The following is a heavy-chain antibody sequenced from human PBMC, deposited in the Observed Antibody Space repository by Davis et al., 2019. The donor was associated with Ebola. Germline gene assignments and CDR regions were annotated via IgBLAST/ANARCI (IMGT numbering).Heavy chain of an antibody. CDR2: IYPGDSDT. J-gene: IGHJ4*02. CDR3: ARGGAVAGTWLGGSDY. V-gene: IGHV5-51*01. CDR1: GYSFTSYW. D-gene: IGHD6-19*01. Sequence: GESLKISCKGSGYSFTSYWIGWVRQMPGKGLEWMGIIYPGDSDTRYSPSFQGQVTISADKSISTAYLQWSSLKASDTAMYYCARGGAVAGTWLGGSDYWGQGTLVTVSS.